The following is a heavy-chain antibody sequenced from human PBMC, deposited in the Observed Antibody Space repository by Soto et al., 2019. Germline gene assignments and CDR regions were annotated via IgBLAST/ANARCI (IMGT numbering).Heavy chain of an antibody. V-gene: IGHV4-59*01. J-gene: IGHJ4*02. CDR2: IYYSGST. CDR1: GGSINSYF. Sequence: QVQLQESGPGLVRPSETLSLTCTVSGGSINSYFWSWIRQSPGKGLEWIGHIYYSGSTSYSPSLKIRVFKSVDTSKNRFSRGVHSVTAADRAVYYCAGAGTNMFRFDSGGQGPLVPFSS. D-gene: IGHD3-10*02. CDR3: AGAGTNMFRFDS.